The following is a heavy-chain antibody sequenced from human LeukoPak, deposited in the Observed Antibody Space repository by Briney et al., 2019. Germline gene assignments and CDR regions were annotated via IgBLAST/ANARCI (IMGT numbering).Heavy chain of an antibody. Sequence: ASVKVSCKASGYTFTSYDINWVRQATGQGLEWMGWMNPNSGSTGYAQKFQGRVTMTRNTSISTAYMELSSLRSEDTAMYYCARGRNQRDLRLLLYWGQGTLVTVSS. CDR2: MNPNSGST. J-gene: IGHJ4*02. V-gene: IGHV1-8*02. CDR1: GYTFTSYD. D-gene: IGHD1-14*01. CDR3: ARGRNQRDLRLLLY.